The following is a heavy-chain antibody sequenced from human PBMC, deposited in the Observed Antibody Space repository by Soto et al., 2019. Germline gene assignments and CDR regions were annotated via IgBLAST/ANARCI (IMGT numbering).Heavy chain of an antibody. J-gene: IGHJ4*02. CDR3: ARAGASPRIAVAKEHLDY. CDR2: INAGNGNT. Sequence: QVQLVQSGAEVKKPGASVKVSCKASGYTFTSYAMHCVRQAPGQRLEWMGWINAGNGNTKYSQKFQGRFHIHRDTSASKAYMELRSLRSEDTAVYYCARAGASPRIAVAKEHLDYWGQGTLVTVS. D-gene: IGHD6-19*01. CDR1: GYTFTSYA. V-gene: IGHV1-3*01.